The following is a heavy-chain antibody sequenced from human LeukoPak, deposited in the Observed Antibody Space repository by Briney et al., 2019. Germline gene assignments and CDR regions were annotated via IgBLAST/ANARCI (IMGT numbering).Heavy chain of an antibody. D-gene: IGHD6-13*01. CDR2: IIPIFGTA. CDR3: ARGRQQQLAHYYMDV. J-gene: IGHJ6*03. CDR1: GGTFSSSA. V-gene: IGHV1-69*05. Sequence: GASVKVSCKASGGTFSSSAISWVRQAPGQGLEWMGGIIPIFGTANYAQKFQGRVTITTDESTSTAYMELSSLRSEDTAVYYCARGRQQQLAHYYMDVWGKGTTVTVSS.